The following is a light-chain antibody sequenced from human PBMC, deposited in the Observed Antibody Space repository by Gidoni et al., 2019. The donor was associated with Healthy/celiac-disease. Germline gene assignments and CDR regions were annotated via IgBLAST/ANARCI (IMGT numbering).Light chain of an antibody. CDR2: GAS. CDR1: QSVSSN. Sequence: EIVMTQSPATLSVSPGERATLSCRASQSVSSNLAWYQQKPGQAPRLLIYGASTRATGIPARFSGSGSGTELTLTISSLQSEDFAVYYCQQYNNWLLLTFGGGTKVEIK. J-gene: IGKJ4*01. V-gene: IGKV3-15*01. CDR3: QQYNNWLLLT.